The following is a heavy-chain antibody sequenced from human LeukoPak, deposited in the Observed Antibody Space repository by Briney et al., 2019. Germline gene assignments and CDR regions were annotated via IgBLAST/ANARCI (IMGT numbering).Heavy chain of an antibody. V-gene: IGHV3-7*04. J-gene: IGHJ4*02. D-gene: IGHD2-2*01. CDR2: IKQDGSEK. CDR1: GFTFSTYW. CDR3: ARGGYQLLWY. Sequence: PGGSLRLSCAASGFTFSTYWMSWVRQAPGTGLEWVASIKQDGSEKSYVDSVKGRSTISRDNAKSSLYLQMDSLRAEDTAVYYCARGGYQLLWYWGQGTLVTVSS.